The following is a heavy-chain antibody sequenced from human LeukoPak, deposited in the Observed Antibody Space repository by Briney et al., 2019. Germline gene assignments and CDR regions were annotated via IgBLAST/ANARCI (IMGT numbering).Heavy chain of an antibody. CDR2: ISSSSSYI. CDR3: AKDRPTVYSSSWLHFLDS. V-gene: IGHV3-21*01. J-gene: IGHJ4*02. Sequence: PGGSLRLSCAASGFTFSSYSMNWVRQAPGKGLEWVSSISSSSSYIYYADSVKGRFTISRDNAKNSLYLQMNSLRAEDTAVYYCAKDRPTVYSSSWLHFLDSWGQGTLVTVSS. D-gene: IGHD6-13*01. CDR1: GFTFSSYS.